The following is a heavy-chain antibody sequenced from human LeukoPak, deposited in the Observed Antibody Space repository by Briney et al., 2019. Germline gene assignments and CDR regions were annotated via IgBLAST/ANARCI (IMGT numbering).Heavy chain of an antibody. CDR2: IIWNSGTI. J-gene: IGHJ4*02. Sequence: GGSLRLSCAASGFSFDDYAMHWVRQAPGKGLEWVSGIIWNSGTIGYGDSVKGRFTISRDNAKNSLYLQMNSLRPEDTAFYYCAKGAGRDLPRSIDYWGQGTLVTVSS. CDR3: AKGAGRDLPRSIDY. V-gene: IGHV3-9*01. D-gene: IGHD1-26*01. CDR1: GFSFDDYA.